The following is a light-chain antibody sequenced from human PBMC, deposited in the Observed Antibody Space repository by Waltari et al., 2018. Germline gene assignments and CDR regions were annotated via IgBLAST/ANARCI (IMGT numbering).Light chain of an antibody. V-gene: IGKV3-15*01. Sequence: EIELTQSPAPLSVSPGERATISCRASPSVSSNLAWYQQKPGQAPRLLIYGASTRATGIPARFSGSGSGTEFTLTISSLQSGDFAVYYCQHYNNWPPLTFGGVTKVEIK. CDR2: GAS. CDR3: QHYNNWPPLT. J-gene: IGKJ4*01. CDR1: PSVSSN.